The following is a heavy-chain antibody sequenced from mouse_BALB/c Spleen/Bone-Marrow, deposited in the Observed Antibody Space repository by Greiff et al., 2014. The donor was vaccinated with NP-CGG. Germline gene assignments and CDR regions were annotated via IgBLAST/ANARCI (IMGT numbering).Heavy chain of an antibody. CDR3: ARGGSRYGWYFDV. CDR1: GFNIKDTY. V-gene: IGHV14-3*02. CDR2: IDPANGNT. Sequence: EVQLQESGAELVKPGASVKLSCTASGFNIKDTYMHWVKQRPEQGLEWIGRIDPANGNTKYDPKFQGKATITADTSSNTAYLQLSSLTSEDTAVYYCARGGSRYGWYFDVWGAGTTATVSS. J-gene: IGHJ1*01. D-gene: IGHD1-1*01.